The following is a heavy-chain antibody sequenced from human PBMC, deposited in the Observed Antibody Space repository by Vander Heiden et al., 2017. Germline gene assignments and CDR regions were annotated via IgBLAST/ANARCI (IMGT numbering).Heavy chain of an antibody. Sequence: EVRLEESGGGLVQPGGSLRLSCSASGFTFSRFWKHWVRQAPGKGLVWVSRINSDGSSTMYADTVKGRFTISRDNAKNTVYLQMNSLRADDTAIYYCARESAVERIAFDIWGQGTMVTVSS. CDR1: GFTFSRFW. D-gene: IGHD2-2*01. CDR3: ARESAVERIAFDI. J-gene: IGHJ3*02. CDR2: INSDGSST. V-gene: IGHV3-74*03.